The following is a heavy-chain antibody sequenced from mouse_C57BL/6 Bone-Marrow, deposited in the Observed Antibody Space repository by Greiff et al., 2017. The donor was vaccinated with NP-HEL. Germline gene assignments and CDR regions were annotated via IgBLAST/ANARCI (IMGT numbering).Heavy chain of an antibody. Sequence: EVMLVESGGGLVQPGESLKLSCESSEYAFPSHDMSWVRKTPEKRLELVAAINSDGGSTYSPDTMDGRVIISRDNTKKTLYLQLSSLRSEDTALDYCARGALNSSGYGGYAMDYWGQGTSVTVSS. CDR3: ARGALNSSGYGGYAMDY. CDR1: EYAFPSHD. D-gene: IGHD3-2*02. J-gene: IGHJ4*01. CDR2: INSDGGST. V-gene: IGHV5-2*01.